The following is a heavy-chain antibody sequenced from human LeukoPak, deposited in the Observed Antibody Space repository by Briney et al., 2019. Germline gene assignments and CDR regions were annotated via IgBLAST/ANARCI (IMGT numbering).Heavy chain of an antibody. CDR1: GGSISSSSYY. V-gene: IGHV4-39*01. D-gene: IGHD6-19*01. CDR3: ARRVIAVAGTLNWFDP. Sequence: PSETLSLTCTVSGGSISSSSYYWGWIRQPPGKGLEWIGSIYYSGSTYYNPSLKSRVTISVDTSKNQFSLKLSSVTAADTAVYYCARRVIAVAGTLNWFDPWGQGTLVTVSS. CDR2: IYYSGST. J-gene: IGHJ5*02.